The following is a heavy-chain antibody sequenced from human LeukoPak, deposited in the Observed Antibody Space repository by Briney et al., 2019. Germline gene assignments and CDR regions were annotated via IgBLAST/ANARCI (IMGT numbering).Heavy chain of an antibody. CDR1: GFTFSSYS. CDR3: ARERGHCSSTSCYTGNDY. D-gene: IGHD2-2*02. Sequence: GGSLRLSCAASGFTFSSYSMNWVRQAPGKGLEWVSSISSSSSYIYYADSVKGRFTISRDNAKNSLYLQMNSLRAEDTAVYCCARERGHCSSTSCYTGNDYWGQGTLVTVSS. CDR2: ISSSSSYI. V-gene: IGHV3-21*01. J-gene: IGHJ4*02.